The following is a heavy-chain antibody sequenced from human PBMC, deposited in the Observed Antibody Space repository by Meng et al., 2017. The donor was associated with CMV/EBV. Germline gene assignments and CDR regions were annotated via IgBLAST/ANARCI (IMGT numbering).Heavy chain of an antibody. Sequence: KGFGPRLVKPRRTHACTCTFSGFSLSTVGVVVGWIRKIPGKALRWLALIYWNVDKRYSPSLKSRLTITKDTSKNQVVLTMTNMDPVETATYYCAHSPSLQLVRHWFDPWGQGTLVTVSS. CDR3: AHSPSLQLVRHWFDP. J-gene: IGHJ5*02. V-gene: IGHV2-5*01. D-gene: IGHD6-6*01. CDR1: GFSLSTVGVV. CDR2: IYWNVDK.